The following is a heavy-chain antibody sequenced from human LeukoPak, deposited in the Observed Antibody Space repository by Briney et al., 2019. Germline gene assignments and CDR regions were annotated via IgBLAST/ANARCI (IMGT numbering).Heavy chain of an antibody. CDR1: GGSISSESFY. J-gene: IGHJ5*02. V-gene: IGHV4-61*02. Sequence: SETLSLTCTVSGGSISSESFYWNWIRQPAGKGLEWIARMYPNGNFNYNPSLKSRVTISIDTSKNQFSLKLTSVTAADTSVYYCARGAGQWLGPFDPWGQGILVTVSS. D-gene: IGHD6-19*01. CDR2: MYPNGNF. CDR3: ARGAGQWLGPFDP.